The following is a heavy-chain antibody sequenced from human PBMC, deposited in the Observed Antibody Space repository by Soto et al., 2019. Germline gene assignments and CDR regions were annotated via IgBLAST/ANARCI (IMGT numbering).Heavy chain of an antibody. CDR2: ISGSGANT. Sequence: GGSLRLSCAAPGFIFSSYAMGWVRQAPGKGLECVSVISGSGANTYYADAVKGRFTISRDNSKNTLYLQMNSLRAEDTAIFYCAKEMKVGTKYYYYGMDVWGQGTTVTVSS. J-gene: IGHJ6*02. D-gene: IGHD1-1*01. V-gene: IGHV3-23*01. CDR3: AKEMKVGTKYYYYGMDV. CDR1: GFIFSSYA.